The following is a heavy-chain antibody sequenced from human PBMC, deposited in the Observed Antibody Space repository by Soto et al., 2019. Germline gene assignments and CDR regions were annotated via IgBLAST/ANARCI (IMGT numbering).Heavy chain of an antibody. CDR3: ARDDSSGYYFVY. V-gene: IGHV4-39*01. D-gene: IGHD3-22*01. CDR2: IFYSGST. Sequence: SETLSLTCTVSGGSISSSSYYWGWIRQPPGKGLEWIGTIFYSGSTYYNPSLKSRVTISVDTSKNQSSLKLTSVTAADTAVYFCARDDSSGYYFVYWGQGTLVTVSS. CDR1: GGSISSSSYY. J-gene: IGHJ4*02.